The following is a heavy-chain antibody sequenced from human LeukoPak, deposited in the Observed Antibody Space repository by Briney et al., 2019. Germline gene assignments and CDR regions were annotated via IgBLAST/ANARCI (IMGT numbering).Heavy chain of an antibody. CDR3: ARDYKYAFDN. J-gene: IGHJ4*02. CDR2: IGISSGNT. D-gene: IGHD5-24*01. CDR1: GFRFSDYS. Sequence: GGSLRLSCAASGFRFSDYSMNWVRQAPGKGLEWISYIGISSGNTNYADSVKGRFTISGDKAKKSLYLQMNSLRVEDTAVYYCARDYKYAFDNWGQGTLVTVSS. V-gene: IGHV3-48*01.